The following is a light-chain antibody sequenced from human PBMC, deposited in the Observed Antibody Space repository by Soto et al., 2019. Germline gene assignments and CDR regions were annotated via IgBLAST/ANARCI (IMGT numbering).Light chain of an antibody. J-gene: IGKJ4*01. CDR2: AAS. CDR1: QGISNY. V-gene: IGKV1-27*01. CDR3: QKYNSAPT. Sequence: DIQMTQSPSSLSASVGDRVTITCRASQGISNYLAWYQQKPGKVPKLLIYAASTLQSGVPSRFSGSGSGTDFTLTITSLQPEDVATYYCQKYNSAPTFGGGTKVEIK.